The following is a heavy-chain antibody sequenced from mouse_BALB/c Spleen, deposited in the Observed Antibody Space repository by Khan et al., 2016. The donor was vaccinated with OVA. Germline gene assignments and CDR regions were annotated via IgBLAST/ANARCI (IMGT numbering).Heavy chain of an antibody. CDR1: GYSITTDYA. D-gene: IGHD1-1*01. V-gene: IGHV3-2*02. J-gene: IGHJ2*01. CDR3: ARVYGGDFDY. Sequence: VQLQQSGPGLLKPSQSLSLTCTVTGYSITTDYAWNWIRQFPGNKLEWMGYISYSGNTKYNPSLKSRISITRDTSKNQFFLQLKSVTTEDTARYYCARVYGGDFDYWGQGTTLTVSS. CDR2: ISYSGNT.